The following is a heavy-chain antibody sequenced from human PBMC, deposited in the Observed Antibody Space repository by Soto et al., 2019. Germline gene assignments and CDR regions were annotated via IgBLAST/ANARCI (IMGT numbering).Heavy chain of an antibody. CDR3: ARHFPTGEHALGDY. CDR1: GYSFTSYW. V-gene: IGHV5-51*01. J-gene: IGHJ4*02. CDR2: IYPGDSDT. Sequence: GESLTISCKGSGYSFTSYWIGWVRQMPGKGLEWMGIIYPGDSDTRYSPSFQGQVTISAAKSISTAYLQWSSLKASDTAMYYYARHFPTGEHALGDYWGQGTLVTVSS. D-gene: IGHD7-27*01.